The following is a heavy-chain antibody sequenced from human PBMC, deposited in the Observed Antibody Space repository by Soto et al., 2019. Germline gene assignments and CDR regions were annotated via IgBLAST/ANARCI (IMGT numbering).Heavy chain of an antibody. J-gene: IGHJ5*02. CDR1: GYTFTSYA. Sequence: GASVKVSCKASGYTFTSYAMHWVRQAPGQRLEWMGWINAGNGNTKYSQKFQGRVTITRDTSASTAYMELSSLRSEDTAVYYCATNSAWNYGASDWFDPWGQGTLVTVSS. D-gene: IGHD1-7*01. CDR3: ATNSAWNYGASDWFDP. CDR2: INAGNGNT. V-gene: IGHV1-3*01.